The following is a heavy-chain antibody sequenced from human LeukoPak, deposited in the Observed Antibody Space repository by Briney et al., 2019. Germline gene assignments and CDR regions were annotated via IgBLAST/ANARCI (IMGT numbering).Heavy chain of an antibody. Sequence: RWASVKVSCKASGYTFTGYYMHWVRQAPGQGLEWMGWISAYNGNTNYAQKLQGRVTMTTDTSTSTAYMELRSLRSDDTAVYYCARDRPGEIIACPDYWGQGTLVTVSS. CDR1: GYTFTGYY. V-gene: IGHV1-18*04. CDR3: ARDRPGEIIACPDY. CDR2: ISAYNGNT. D-gene: IGHD3-10*01. J-gene: IGHJ4*02.